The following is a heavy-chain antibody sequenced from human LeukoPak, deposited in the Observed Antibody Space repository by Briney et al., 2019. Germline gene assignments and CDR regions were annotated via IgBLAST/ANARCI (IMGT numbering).Heavy chain of an antibody. J-gene: IGHJ4*02. D-gene: IGHD6-13*01. Sequence: GGSLRLSCAASGFTFSSYDMHWVRQATGKGLEWVSATGTAGDTYYSGSVKGRFTISRENAKNSLYLQMNSLRAGDTAVYYCARSYSSSWNFDYWGQGTLVTVSS. CDR1: GFTFSSYD. V-gene: IGHV3-13*04. CDR3: ARSYSSSWNFDY. CDR2: TGTAGDT.